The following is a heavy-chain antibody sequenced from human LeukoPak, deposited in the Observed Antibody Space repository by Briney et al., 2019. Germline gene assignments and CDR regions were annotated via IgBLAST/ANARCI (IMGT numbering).Heavy chain of an antibody. Sequence: NASETLSLTSTVSGGSISSYYWTWIRQPPGKGLEWIGYIYYSGSTNYNPSLKSRVTILVDTSKNQLSLKLSSVTAADTAVYYCARVADFPDWFDPWGQGTLVTVSS. J-gene: IGHJ5*02. CDR1: GGSISSYY. V-gene: IGHV4-59*01. D-gene: IGHD3-3*01. CDR3: ARVADFPDWFDP. CDR2: IYYSGST.